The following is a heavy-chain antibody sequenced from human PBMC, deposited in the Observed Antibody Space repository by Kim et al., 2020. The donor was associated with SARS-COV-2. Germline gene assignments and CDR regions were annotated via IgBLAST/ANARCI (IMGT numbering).Heavy chain of an antibody. Sequence: SETLSLTCIVSGGSISDSNYFWGWIRQTPGKGLEWIASINYRGATYYNPSLKSRVSMSLDTSKSHFSLRLTSVTAADTALYYCARQRNGFGSYVPPPYF. D-gene: IGHD2-2*01. V-gene: IGHV4-39*07. J-gene: IGHJ4*01. CDR1: GGSISDSNYF. CDR3: ARQRNGFGSYVPPPYF. CDR2: INYRGAT.